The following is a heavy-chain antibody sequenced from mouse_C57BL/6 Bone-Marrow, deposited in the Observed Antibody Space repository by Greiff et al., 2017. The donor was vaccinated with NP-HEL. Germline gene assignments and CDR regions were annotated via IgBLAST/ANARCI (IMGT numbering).Heavy chain of an antibody. J-gene: IGHJ3*01. CDR3: ARKAYYGRSYEFAY. CDR1: GYTFTTYW. D-gene: IGHD1-1*01. V-gene: IGHV1-50*01. Sequence: VQLQQSGAELVKPGASVKLSCKASGYTFTTYWMQWVKQRPGQGLEWIGEIDPSDSYTNYNQKFKGKATLTVDTSSSTAYMQRSSLTSEDSAVYYCARKAYYGRSYEFAYWGQGTLVTVSA. CDR2: IDPSDSYT.